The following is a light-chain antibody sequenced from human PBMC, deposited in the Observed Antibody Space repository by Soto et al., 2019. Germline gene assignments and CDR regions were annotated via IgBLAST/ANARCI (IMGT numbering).Light chain of an antibody. CDR2: EGS. CDR1: SSDVGSYNL. Sequence: QSALTQPASVSGSPGQSITISCTGTSSDVGSYNLVSWYQQHPGKATKLMIYEGSKRPSGVSNRFSGSKSGNTASLTISGLQAEDEADYYCCSYAGSSPPYVFGTGTKVTVL. J-gene: IGLJ1*01. CDR3: CSYAGSSPPYV. V-gene: IGLV2-23*01.